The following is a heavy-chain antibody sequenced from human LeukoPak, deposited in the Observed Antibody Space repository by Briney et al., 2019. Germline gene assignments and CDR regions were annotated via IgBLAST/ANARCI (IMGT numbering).Heavy chain of an antibody. J-gene: IGHJ6*03. CDR1: GFTFDDYA. CDR2: ISWDGGST. V-gene: IGHV3-43D*03. CDR3: AAVLAARTYYYYMDV. D-gene: IGHD6-6*01. Sequence: GGSLRLSCAASGFTFDDYAMHWVRQAPGKGLEWVSLISWDGGSTYYADSVKGRFTISRDNSKNSLYLQMNSLRAEDTALYYCAAVLAARTYYYYMDVWGKGTTVTVSS.